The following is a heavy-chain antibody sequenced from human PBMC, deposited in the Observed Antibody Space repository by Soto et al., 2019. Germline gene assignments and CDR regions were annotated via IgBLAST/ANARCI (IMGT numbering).Heavy chain of an antibody. Sequence: KPSETLSLTCTVSGGSISSSSYYWGWIRQPPGKGLEWIGSIYYSGSTYYNPSLKSRVTISVDTSKNQFSLKLSSVTAADTAVYYCARQWDSSSWARGRGDFDYWGQGTLVTVSS. CDR3: ARQWDSSSWARGRGDFDY. CDR2: IYYSGST. CDR1: GGSISSSSYY. D-gene: IGHD6-13*01. J-gene: IGHJ4*02. V-gene: IGHV4-39*01.